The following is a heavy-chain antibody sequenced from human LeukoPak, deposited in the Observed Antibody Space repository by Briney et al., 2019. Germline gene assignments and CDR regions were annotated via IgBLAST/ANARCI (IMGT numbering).Heavy chain of an antibody. V-gene: IGHV1-18*01. CDR1: GGTFSSYA. D-gene: IGHD6-13*01. CDR3: AREGVAGTGLDY. J-gene: IGHJ4*02. Sequence: ASVKVSCKASGGTFSSYAISWVRQAPGQGLEWMGWISAYNGNTNYAQKLQGRVTMTTDTSTSTVYMELSSLRSEDTAVYYCAREGVAGTGLDYWGQGTLVTVSS. CDR2: ISAYNGNT.